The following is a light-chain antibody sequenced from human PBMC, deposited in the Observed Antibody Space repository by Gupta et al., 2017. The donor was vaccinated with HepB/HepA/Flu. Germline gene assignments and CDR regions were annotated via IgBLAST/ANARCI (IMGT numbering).Light chain of an antibody. Sequence: HSALTQPASVSGSPAPSISISSTGTISDVGTYTLVSWYQQHPAKVAKLIIYEVSQRPSGGANRFSGSKYGNTASLTISGLQAEDEADYYCCSYAGTTTFVLFGGGTKLTVL. CDR1: ISDVGTYTL. CDR3: CSYAGTTTFVL. J-gene: IGLJ2*01. CDR2: EVS. V-gene: IGLV2-23*02.